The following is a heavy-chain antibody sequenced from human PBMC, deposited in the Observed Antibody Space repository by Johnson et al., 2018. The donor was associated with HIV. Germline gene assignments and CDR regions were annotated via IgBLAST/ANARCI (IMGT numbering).Heavy chain of an antibody. V-gene: IGHV3-11*04. J-gene: IGHJ3*02. D-gene: IGHD5-18*01. CDR3: ARGRRIQLWLLADAFDI. CDR1: GFTFRDHY. CDR2: ISSSGSTI. Sequence: QVQLVESGGGLVKPGGSLRLSCAASGFTFRDHYMSWIRQAPGKGLEWVAYISSSGSTIYYADSVKGRFTISRDNSKNTLYLQMNSLRAEDTAVYYCARGRRIQLWLLADAFDIWGQGTMVTVSS.